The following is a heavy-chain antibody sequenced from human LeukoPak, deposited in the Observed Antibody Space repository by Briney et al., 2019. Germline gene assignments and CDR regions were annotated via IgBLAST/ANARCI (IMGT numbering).Heavy chain of an antibody. Sequence: GGSLRLSCAASGFTFSSYWMSWVRQAPGKGLEWVANIKQDGSEKYYVDSVKGRFTISRDNAKNSLYPQMNNLRAEDTAVYYCARGGELLRPADYWGQGTLVTVSS. CDR1: GFTFSSYW. D-gene: IGHD1-26*01. J-gene: IGHJ4*02. CDR2: IKQDGSEK. V-gene: IGHV3-7*01. CDR3: ARGGELLRPADY.